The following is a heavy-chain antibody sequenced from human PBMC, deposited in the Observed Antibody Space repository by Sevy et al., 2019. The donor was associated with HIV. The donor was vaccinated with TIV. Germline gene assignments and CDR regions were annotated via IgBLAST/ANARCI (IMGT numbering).Heavy chain of an antibody. Sequence: ASVKVSCKASGYTFTSYAMNWVRQAPGQGLEWMGWINTNTGNPTYAQGFTGRFVFSLDTSVSTAYLQISSLKAEDTAVYYCARVSTGIRFLEWPTGFDPWGQRTLVTGSS. CDR1: GYTFTSYA. CDR3: ARVSTGIRFLEWPTGFDP. D-gene: IGHD3-3*01. V-gene: IGHV7-4-1*02. CDR2: INTNTGNP. J-gene: IGHJ5*02.